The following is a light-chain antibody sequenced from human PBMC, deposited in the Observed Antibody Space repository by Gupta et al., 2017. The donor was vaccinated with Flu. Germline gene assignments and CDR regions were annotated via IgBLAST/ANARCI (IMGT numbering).Light chain of an antibody. CDR3: QSYANSISGSAV. CDR1: SFNIGAGHD. V-gene: IGLV1-40*01. Sequence: QSVLTQPPSVSGAPGQSVTISCTGSSFNIGAGHDIHWYQQLPGKAPKLLIFAISRRPSGVPDRFSGSKSGNSASLAITGLQVDDDADYYCQSYANSISGSAVFGGGTKVTVL. CDR2: AIS. J-gene: IGLJ2*01.